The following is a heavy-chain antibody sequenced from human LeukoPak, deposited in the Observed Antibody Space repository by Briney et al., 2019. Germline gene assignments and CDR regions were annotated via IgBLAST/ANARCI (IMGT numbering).Heavy chain of an antibody. CDR1: GLSNSDYG. CDR2: IDWAGHAS. Sequence: PGGSLRLSCVGAGLSNSDYGMSWVRQAPGKGLEWVSGIDWAGHASSYSDSVEGRFTISRDNAENSLYLDMTSLRAEDTAFYYCARDLSATWYSLAYWGQGTLVTVSS. CDR3: ARDLSATWYSLAY. J-gene: IGHJ4*02. D-gene: IGHD2-15*01. V-gene: IGHV3-20*04.